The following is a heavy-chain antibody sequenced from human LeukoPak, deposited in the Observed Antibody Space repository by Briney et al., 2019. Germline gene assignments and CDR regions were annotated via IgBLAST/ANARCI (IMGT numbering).Heavy chain of an antibody. CDR2: INHSGST. CDR3: ARGLWGHYYDSSGYYYFDY. V-gene: IGHV4-34*01. CDR1: GGSFSGYY. J-gene: IGHJ4*02. D-gene: IGHD3-22*01. Sequence: SETLSLTCAVYGGSFSGYYWSWIRQPPGKGLEWIGEINHSGSTNYNPSLKSRVTISVDTSKNQFSLKLSSVTAADTAVYYCARGLWGHYYDSSGYYYFDYWGQGTLVTVSS.